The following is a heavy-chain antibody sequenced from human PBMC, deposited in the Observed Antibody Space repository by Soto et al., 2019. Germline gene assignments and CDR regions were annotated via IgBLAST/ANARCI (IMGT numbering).Heavy chain of an antibody. CDR3: AKDSSRTETLYYYGMDV. Sequence: GGSLRLSCAASGFTFSSYGMHWVRQAPGKGLEWVAVISYDGSNKYYADSVKGRFTISRDNSKNTLYLQMNSLRAEDTAVYYCAKDSSRTETLYYYGMDVWGQGTTVTVSS. CDR2: ISYDGSNK. CDR1: GFTFSSYG. V-gene: IGHV3-30*18. D-gene: IGHD2-8*02. J-gene: IGHJ6*02.